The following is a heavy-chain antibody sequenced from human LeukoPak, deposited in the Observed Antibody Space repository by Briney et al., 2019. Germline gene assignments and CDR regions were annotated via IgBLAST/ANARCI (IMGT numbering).Heavy chain of an antibody. CDR3: AKEYCSGGSCYLPD. D-gene: IGHD2-15*01. CDR2: ISGSGGST. CDR1: QFTFSRYS. V-gene: IGHV3-23*01. J-gene: IGHJ4*02. Sequence: QAGGSLRLSCAASQFTFSRYSMNWVRQAPGKGLEWVSAISGSGGSTYYADSVKGRFTISRDNSKNTLYLQMNSLRAEDTAVYYCAKEYCSGGSCYLPDWGQGTLVTVSS.